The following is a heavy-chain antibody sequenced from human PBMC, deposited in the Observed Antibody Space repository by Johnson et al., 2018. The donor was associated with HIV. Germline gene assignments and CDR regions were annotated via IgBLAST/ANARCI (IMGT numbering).Heavy chain of an antibody. J-gene: IGHJ3*02. CDR3: TTDVPGGPYYNAFDI. D-gene: IGHD1-26*01. V-gene: IGHV3-15*01. Sequence: VHLVESGGGVAQPGRSLRLSCAASGFTFTNAWMHWVRQAPGKGLEWVGRLKSRTDGETADYAAPVKGRFTISRDDSKNTLYLQMNSLKTEDTALYYCTTDVPGGPYYNAFDIWGQGTMVTVSS. CDR2: LKSRTDGETA. CDR1: GFTFTNAW.